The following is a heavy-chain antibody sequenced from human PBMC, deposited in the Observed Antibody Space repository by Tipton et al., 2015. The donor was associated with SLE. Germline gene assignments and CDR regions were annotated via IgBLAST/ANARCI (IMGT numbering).Heavy chain of an antibody. J-gene: IGHJ5*02. D-gene: IGHD2-15*01. Sequence: TLSLTCTVSGGSISTVSNYWSWIRQHPGKGLEWIGYIYYSGSTYFNPSLKSRVTISLDTSKNQFSLILRSVTVADTAVYYCARHLAVVAPPGFDPWGQGTLVTVSS. CDR2: IYYSGST. V-gene: IGHV4-31*03. CDR3: ARHLAVVAPPGFDP. CDR1: GGSISTVSNY.